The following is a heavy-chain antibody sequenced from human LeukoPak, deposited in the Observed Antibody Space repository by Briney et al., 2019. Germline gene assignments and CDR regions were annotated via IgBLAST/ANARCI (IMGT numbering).Heavy chain of an antibody. J-gene: IGHJ4*02. CDR3: AQGLKDLDF. D-gene: IGHD2-15*01. CDR2: ISGSGVTT. V-gene: IGHV3-23*01. CDR1: GFTFSRHT. Sequence: GGSLRLSCAASGFTFSRHTMSWVRQAPGKGLEWVSTISGSGVTTYNGDSVRDRFTISRDNSKNTLYLQMNSLGAEDTAVYYCAQGLKDLDFWGQGTLVTVSS.